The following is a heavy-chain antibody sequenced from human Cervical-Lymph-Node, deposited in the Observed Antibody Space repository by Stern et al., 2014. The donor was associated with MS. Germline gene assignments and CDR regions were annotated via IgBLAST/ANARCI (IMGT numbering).Heavy chain of an antibody. CDR1: GFSLNSGRFG. V-gene: IGHV2-26*01. J-gene: IGHJ6*02. CDR3: ARKTQWLVGDTYYYGMDV. D-gene: IGHD6-19*01. Sequence: QITLKESGPVLVKPTETLTLTCTVAGFSLNSGRFGVSWIRQPPGKALEWLAHIFFNDEKSYIPSLKGRLTISKDTSKSQVVLTMANMDPVDTATYYCARKTQWLVGDTYYYGMDVWGQGTTVTVSS. CDR2: IFFNDEK.